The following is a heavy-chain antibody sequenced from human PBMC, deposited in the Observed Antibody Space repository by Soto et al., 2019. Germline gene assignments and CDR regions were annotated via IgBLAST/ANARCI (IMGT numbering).Heavy chain of an antibody. Sequence: VQLVESGGGVVQPGRSLRLSCAASGFTFSSYGMHWVRQAPGKGLEWVAVIWYDGSNKYYADSVKGRFTISRDNSKNTLYLQMNSLRAEDTAVYYCARDLPDFWSGYLFDYWGQGTLVTVSS. D-gene: IGHD3-3*01. CDR3: ARDLPDFWSGYLFDY. CDR1: GFTFSSYG. V-gene: IGHV3-33*01. CDR2: IWYDGSNK. J-gene: IGHJ4*02.